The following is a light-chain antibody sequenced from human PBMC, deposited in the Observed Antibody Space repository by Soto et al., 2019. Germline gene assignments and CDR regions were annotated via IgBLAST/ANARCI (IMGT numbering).Light chain of an antibody. CDR3: QQYYYYST. V-gene: IGKV1-5*01. CDR2: DVS. Sequence: DIPMTQSPSTLSSSIGDRVTITCRASQSLNGRLAWYQQRPGHAPNLLIYDVSTLETGVPSRFSGTGSETEFTLNISGLQPDDFATYYCQQYYYYSTFGPGTKVEIK. CDR1: QSLNGR. J-gene: IGKJ1*01.